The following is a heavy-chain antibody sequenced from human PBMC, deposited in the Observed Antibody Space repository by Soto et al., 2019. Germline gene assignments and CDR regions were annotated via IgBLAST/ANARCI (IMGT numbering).Heavy chain of an antibody. J-gene: IGHJ4*02. CDR1: GGSISSSSYY. CDR2: IYYSGST. CDR3: ARLNYDYVWEGDY. V-gene: IGHV4-39*01. D-gene: IGHD3-16*01. Sequence: SETLSLTCTVSGGSISSSSYYWGWIRQPPGKGLEWIGSIYYSGSTYYNPSLKSRVTISVDTSKNQFSLKLSSVTAADTAVYYCARLNYDYVWEGDYWGQGTLVTVSS.